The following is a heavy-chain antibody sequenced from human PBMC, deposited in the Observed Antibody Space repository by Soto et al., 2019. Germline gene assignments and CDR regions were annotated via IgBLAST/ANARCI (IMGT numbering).Heavy chain of an antibody. CDR2: INSDGSST. D-gene: IGHD3-3*01. V-gene: IGHV3-74*01. J-gene: IGHJ2*01. CDR1: GFTFSSYW. Sequence: EVQLVESGGGLVQPGGSLRLSCAASGFTFSSYWMHWVRQAPGKGLVWVSRINSDGSSTSYADSVKGRFTISRDNAKNTLYLQMNSLTAEDTAVYYCARASGSNWYCDLWGRGTLVTVSS. CDR3: ARASGSNWYCDL.